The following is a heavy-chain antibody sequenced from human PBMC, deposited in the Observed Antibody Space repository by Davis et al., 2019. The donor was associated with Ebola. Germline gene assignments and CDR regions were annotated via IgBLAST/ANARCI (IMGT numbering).Heavy chain of an antibody. V-gene: IGHV3-30*03. J-gene: IGHJ1*01. CDR1: GFTFSNHW. Sequence: GESLKISCAASGFTFSNHWMHWVRQAPGKGLEWVAVISYDGSNKYYADSVKDRFTISRDNSRNTLYLQMNSLGTEDTALYYCARDQAVAGSEYFQHWGQGTLVTVSS. CDR2: ISYDGSNK. D-gene: IGHD6-19*01. CDR3: ARDQAVAGSEYFQH.